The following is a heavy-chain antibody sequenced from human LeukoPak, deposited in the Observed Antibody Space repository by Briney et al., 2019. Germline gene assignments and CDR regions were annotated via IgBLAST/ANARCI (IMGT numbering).Heavy chain of an antibody. Sequence: PSETLSLTCTVSGGSISSSSYYWGWIRQPPGKGLEWIGSIYYSGSTYYNPSLKSRVTISVDTSKNQFSLKLSSVTAADTAVYYCARTDSSDYLYYFDYWGQGTLVTVSS. J-gene: IGHJ4*02. V-gene: IGHV4-39*07. CDR3: ARTDSSDYLYYFDY. CDR2: IYYSGST. CDR1: GGSISSSSYY. D-gene: IGHD3-22*01.